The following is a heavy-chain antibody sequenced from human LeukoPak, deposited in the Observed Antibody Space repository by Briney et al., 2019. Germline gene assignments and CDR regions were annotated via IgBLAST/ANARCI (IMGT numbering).Heavy chain of an antibody. CDR2: IYPGDSDT. J-gene: IGHJ3*01. V-gene: IGHV5-51*01. CDR3: ARPKSSSNWYYDAFDL. D-gene: IGHD6-13*01. CDR1: GYNFPSYW. Sequence: GESLKISCQGSGYNFPSYWIAWVRQMPGKGLEWMGIIYPGDSDTRYSPSFQGQTTISADRSISTAYLHWSSLKASDTAMYYCARPKSSSNWYYDAFDLWGQGTMVTVSS.